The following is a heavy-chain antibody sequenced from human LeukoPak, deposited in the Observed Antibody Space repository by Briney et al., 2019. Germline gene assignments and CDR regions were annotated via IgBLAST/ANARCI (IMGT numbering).Heavy chain of an antibody. D-gene: IGHD6-13*01. J-gene: IGHJ4*02. CDR3: ARDPGGYSSSWYFDY. V-gene: IGHV4-59*06. CDR2: IYYSGST. CDR1: GGSISSYY. Sequence: SETLSLTCTVSGGSISSYYWSWIRQHPGKGLEWIGYIYYSGSTYYNPSLKSRVTISVDTSKNQFSLKLSSVTAADTAVYYCARDPGGYSSSWYFDYWGQGTLVTVSS.